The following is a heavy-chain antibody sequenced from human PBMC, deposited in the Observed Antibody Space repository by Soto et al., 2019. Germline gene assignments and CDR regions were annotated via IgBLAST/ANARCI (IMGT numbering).Heavy chain of an antibody. Sequence: EVQLLESGGGLVQPGGSLRLSCAASGFTFSTYAMNWVRQAPGTGLEWDSAISGSGGSIHYADSVKGRFTISRDNSKNTLYLQMNSLRDEDTAVYHCVKGYWKGDVWGQGTTVTVSS. J-gene: IGHJ6*02. D-gene: IGHD1-1*01. CDR2: ISGSGGSI. V-gene: IGHV3-23*01. CDR3: VKGYWKGDV. CDR1: GFTFSTYA.